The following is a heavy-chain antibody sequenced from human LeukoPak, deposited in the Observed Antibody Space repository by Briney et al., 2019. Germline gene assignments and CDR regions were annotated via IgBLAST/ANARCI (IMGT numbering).Heavy chain of an antibody. CDR3: ARAGYSYGYPYYFGY. V-gene: IGHV3-53*01. J-gene: IGHJ4*02. Sequence: QTGGSLRLSCAASGFTVSSNYMSWVRQAPGKGLEWVSVIYSGGSTYYADSVKGRFTISRDNSKNTLYLQMNSLRAEDTAVYYCARAGYSYGYPYYFGYWGQGTLVTVSS. CDR1: GFTVSSNY. CDR2: IYSGGST. D-gene: IGHD5-18*01.